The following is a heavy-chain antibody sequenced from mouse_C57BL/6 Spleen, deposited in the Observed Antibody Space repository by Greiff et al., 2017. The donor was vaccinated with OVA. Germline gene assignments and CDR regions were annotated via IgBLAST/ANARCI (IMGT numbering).Heavy chain of an antibody. V-gene: IGHV14-1*01. J-gene: IGHJ3*01. CDR1: GFNIKDYY. CDR2: IDPADGDT. Sequence: EVKLVESGAELVRPGASVKLSCTASGFNIKDYYMHWVKQRPGQGLEWIGRIDPADGDTKYAPKFQGKATMTADTSSNTAYLQLSSLTSEDTAVYYCTPYGYDGAWFAYWGQGTLVTVSA. D-gene: IGHD2-2*01. CDR3: TPYGYDGAWFAY.